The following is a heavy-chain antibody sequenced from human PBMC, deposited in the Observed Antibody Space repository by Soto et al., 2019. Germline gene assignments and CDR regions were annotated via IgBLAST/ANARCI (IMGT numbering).Heavy chain of an antibody. CDR3: AREVSGIQAFDY. CDR2: ISQSGDA. Sequence: QVQLQESGPGLVKPSGTLSLTCAVSGDSISSSDWWNWVRQPPGKGLEWIGEISQSGDANYNPSLNSRVIISVDKSKKYFSLKLDSVTAADTAVYYCAREVSGIQAFDYWCQGTLVTVSS. CDR1: GDSISSSDW. D-gene: IGHD1-20*01. J-gene: IGHJ4*02. V-gene: IGHV4-4*02.